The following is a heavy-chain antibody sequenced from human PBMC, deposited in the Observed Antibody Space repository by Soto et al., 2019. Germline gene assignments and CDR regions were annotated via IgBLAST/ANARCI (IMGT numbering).Heavy chain of an antibody. CDR3: ARDLAISGEVWPPRDV. J-gene: IGHJ6*02. D-gene: IGHD3-3*01. Sequence: ASVRVSCKASGYTFTSYGISWVRQAAGQGLEWLGWISAYSGNTNYAQKFQGRVTMTTDTSTSTAYIELRSLRSDDTAVYYCARDLAISGEVWPPRDVGGQGTTVTVSS. CDR2: ISAYSGNT. CDR1: GYTFTSYG. V-gene: IGHV1-18*01.